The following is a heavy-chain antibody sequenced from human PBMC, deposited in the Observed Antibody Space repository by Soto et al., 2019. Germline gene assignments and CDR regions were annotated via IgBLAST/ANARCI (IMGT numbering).Heavy chain of an antibody. CDR2: INWNGRTR. D-gene: IGHD3-9*01. CDR3: ARASPRGRYFDWLIFPLGH. J-gene: IGHJ4*02. V-gene: IGHV3-20*03. CDR1: GFTFDDYG. Sequence: GGSLRLSYAASGFTFDDYGMSWVRQVPGKGLEWVAGINWNGRTRNYADSVKGRFTISRDTAKNSLYLQMNSLRAEDTALYFCARASPRGRYFDWLIFPLGHWGQGTLVTVSS.